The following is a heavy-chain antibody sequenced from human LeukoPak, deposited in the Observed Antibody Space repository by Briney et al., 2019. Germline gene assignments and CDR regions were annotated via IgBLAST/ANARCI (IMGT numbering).Heavy chain of an antibody. D-gene: IGHD1-26*01. J-gene: IGHJ5*02. Sequence: GAPVKVSCKASGYTFTGYYIHWVRQAPGQGLEWMGWINPDSGGTRYAQKFQGRVTMTSDTSITTAYMELSSLRSDDTAVYYCARDTSSGTYPYNWFDPWGQGTLVTVSS. CDR3: ARDTSSGTYPYNWFDP. V-gene: IGHV1-2*02. CDR2: INPDSGGT. CDR1: GYTFTGYY.